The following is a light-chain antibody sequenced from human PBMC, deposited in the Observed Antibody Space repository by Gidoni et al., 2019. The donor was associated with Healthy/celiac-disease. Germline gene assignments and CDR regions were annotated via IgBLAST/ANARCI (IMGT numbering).Light chain of an antibody. CDR2: RNN. J-gene: IGLJ3*02. Sequence: QSVLPQPPSPSGTPGQRVTISCSGSSSNIGSNYVYWYQQLPGTAPKLLIYRNNQRPSGVPDRFSGSKSGTSASLAISGLRSEDEADYYCAAWDDSLSGRGVFGGGTKLTVL. CDR1: SSNIGSNY. CDR3: AAWDDSLSGRGV. V-gene: IGLV1-47*01.